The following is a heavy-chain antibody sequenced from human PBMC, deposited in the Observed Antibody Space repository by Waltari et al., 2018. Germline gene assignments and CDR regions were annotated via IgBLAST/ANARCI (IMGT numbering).Heavy chain of an antibody. Sequence: QLQLQESGPGLVKPSETLSLTCTVSGGSISSSSYYWGWIRQPPGKGLEWIGRIYYSGSTYYNPSHKSRHTISVDTSKNHFSQKRSSVTAADTAVYYCAIQNKAGVRIYYWGQGTLVTVSS. J-gene: IGHJ4*02. CDR1: GGSISSSSYY. D-gene: IGHD6-25*01. V-gene: IGHV4-39*01. CDR3: AIQNKAGVRIYY. CDR2: IYYSGST.